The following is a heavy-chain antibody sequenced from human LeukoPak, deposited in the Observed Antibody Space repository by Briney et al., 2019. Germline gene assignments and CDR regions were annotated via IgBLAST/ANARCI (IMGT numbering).Heavy chain of an antibody. Sequence: GGSLRLSCAASGFTFSNYWMSWVRQAAGKGLQWVANIKQDGSEKYYVDSLKGRFSISRDNAKNSLYLQMNSLRAEDTAVYYCASRWDSSGYYHGDAFDIWGQGTMVTVSS. CDR2: IKQDGSEK. CDR1: GFTFSNYW. J-gene: IGHJ3*02. CDR3: ASRWDSSGYYHGDAFDI. D-gene: IGHD3-22*01. V-gene: IGHV3-7*01.